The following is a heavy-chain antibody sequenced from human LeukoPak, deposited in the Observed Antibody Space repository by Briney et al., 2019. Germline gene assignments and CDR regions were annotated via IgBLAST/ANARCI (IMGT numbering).Heavy chain of an antibody. D-gene: IGHD2-15*01. CDR2: TYYRSKWYN. J-gene: IGHJ4*02. CDR1: GDTVSSKSVA. Sequence: SQTLSLSCALSGDTVSSKSVAWNWIRQSPWRGLEWLGRTYYRSKWYNEYAVSVKSRITINPDTSKNQFSLQLNSVTPEDTAVYYCAHASGYFDYWGQGTLVTVS. V-gene: IGHV6-1*01. CDR3: AHASGYFDY.